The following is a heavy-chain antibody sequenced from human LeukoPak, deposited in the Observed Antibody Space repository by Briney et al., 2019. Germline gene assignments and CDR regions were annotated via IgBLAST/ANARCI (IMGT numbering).Heavy chain of an antibody. CDR1: GLTFSSYA. CDR2: ISYDGSDK. J-gene: IGHJ4*02. Sequence: GGSLRLSCAASGLTFSSYAMNWVRQAPGKGLEWVAVISYDGSDKYYPDSVKGRFTISRDNSKNTLYLQMGSLRAEDMAVYYCARVSLQWLESYYFDYWGQGTLVTVSS. D-gene: IGHD6-19*01. V-gene: IGHV3-30*14. CDR3: ARVSLQWLESYYFDY.